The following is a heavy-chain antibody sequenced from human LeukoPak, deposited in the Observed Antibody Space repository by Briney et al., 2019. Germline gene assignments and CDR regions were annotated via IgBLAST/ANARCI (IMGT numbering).Heavy chain of an antibody. CDR3: ARAPSVGAHFDY. V-gene: IGHV3-21*01. CDR2: ISSSGSYI. D-gene: IGHD1-26*01. CDR1: GFTFSSYS. Sequence: GGSLRLSCAASGFTFSSYSMNWVRQASGKGLEWVSSISSSGSYIYYADSVKGRFTISRDNAKNSLYLQMNSLRAEDTAVYYCARAPSVGAHFDYWGQGALVTVSS. J-gene: IGHJ4*02.